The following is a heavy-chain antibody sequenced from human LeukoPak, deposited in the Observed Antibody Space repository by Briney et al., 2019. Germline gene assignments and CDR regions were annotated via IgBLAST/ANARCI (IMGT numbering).Heavy chain of an antibody. Sequence: SVKVSCKASGGTFSSYTISWVRQAPGQGLEWMGRIILILGIANYAQKFQGRVTITADKSTSTAYMELSSLRSEDTAVYYCAREGRREYQLLSNPSFDPWGQGTLVTVSS. CDR3: AREGRREYQLLSNPSFDP. D-gene: IGHD2-2*01. CDR2: IILILGIA. V-gene: IGHV1-69*04. J-gene: IGHJ5*02. CDR1: GGTFSSYT.